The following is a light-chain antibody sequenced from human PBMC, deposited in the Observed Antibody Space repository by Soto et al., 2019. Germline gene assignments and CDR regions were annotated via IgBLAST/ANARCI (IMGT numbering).Light chain of an antibody. V-gene: IGKV1-5*03. CDR1: QTISSW. J-gene: IGKJ5*01. CDR3: QQRHNWPIN. CDR2: KAS. Sequence: DIQMTQSPSTLSASVGDRVTITFLASQTISSWLAWYQQKPGKAPKLLIYKASTLKSGVPSRFSGGGSGTDFTLTISSLEPEDFGVYYCQQRHNWPINFGQGTRLEIK.